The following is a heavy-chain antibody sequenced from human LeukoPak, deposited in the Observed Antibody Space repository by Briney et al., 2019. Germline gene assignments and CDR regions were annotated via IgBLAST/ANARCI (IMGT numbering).Heavy chain of an antibody. Sequence: GGSLRLSCAASGFTFSSYAMSWVRQAPGKGLEWVSAISSGGGGTYYADSVKGRLTISRDNSKNTLFLQMNSLRAEDTAVYFCAKRGVIYGAPVGYFDYWGQGTLVTVSS. CDR1: GFTFSSYA. CDR3: AKRGVIYGAPVGYFDY. D-gene: IGHD3-16*02. J-gene: IGHJ4*02. V-gene: IGHV3-23*01. CDR2: ISSGGGGT.